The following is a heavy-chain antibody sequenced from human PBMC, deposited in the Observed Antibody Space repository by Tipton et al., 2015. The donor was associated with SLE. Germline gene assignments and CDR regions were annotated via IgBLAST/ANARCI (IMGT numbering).Heavy chain of an antibody. Sequence: TLSLTCTVSGGSISSGSYYWSWIRQPAGKGLEWIGRIYTSGSTYYSPSLKSRVTMSVDTSKNQFSLKLTSVTAADTAVYYCARGPPFMEWERNWFDPWGQGTQVTVSS. J-gene: IGHJ5*02. CDR3: ARGPPFMEWERNWFDP. CDR1: GGSISSGSYY. V-gene: IGHV4-61*02. D-gene: IGHD3-3*02. CDR2: IYTSGST.